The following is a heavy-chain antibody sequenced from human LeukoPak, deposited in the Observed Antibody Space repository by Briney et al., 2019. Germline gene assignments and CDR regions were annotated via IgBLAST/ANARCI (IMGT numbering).Heavy chain of an antibody. J-gene: IGHJ6*03. CDR1: GFTVSSNY. V-gene: IGHV3-53*01. Sequence: PGGSLRLSCAASGFTVSSNYMSWVRQAPGKGLEWVSVIYSGGSTYYADSVKGRFTISRDNSKNTLYLQMNSLRAEDTAVYYCAKDEAGYDILTGYYYYYYMDVWGKGTTVTVSS. CDR3: AKDEAGYDILTGYYYYYYMDV. D-gene: IGHD3-9*01. CDR2: IYSGGST.